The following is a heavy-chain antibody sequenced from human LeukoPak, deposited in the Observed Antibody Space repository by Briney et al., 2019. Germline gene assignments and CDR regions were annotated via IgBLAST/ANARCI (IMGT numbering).Heavy chain of an antibody. J-gene: IGHJ3*02. Sequence: GESLKISCKGSGYTFTRYWIGWVRQMPGKGLEWMGIIYPGDSDIRYSPSFQGQVTISVDKSISTAYLQWSSLKASDTAMYYCARRRDERGYKDIFDIWGQGTMVTVSS. CDR1: GYTFTRYW. V-gene: IGHV5-51*01. CDR3: ARRRDERGYKDIFDI. D-gene: IGHD5-18*01. CDR2: IYPGDSDI.